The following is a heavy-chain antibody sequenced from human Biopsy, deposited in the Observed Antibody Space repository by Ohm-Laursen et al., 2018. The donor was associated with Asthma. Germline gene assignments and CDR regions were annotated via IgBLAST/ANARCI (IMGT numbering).Heavy chain of an antibody. CDR2: ISWNSGNI. J-gene: IGHJ4*01. CDR1: GFSFDDCA. V-gene: IGHV3-9*01. Sequence: LSLTCAGSGFSFDDCAMHWVRQAPGKGLEWVSSISWNSGNIDYAVSVKGRFTISRDNAKNSLYLQMQSLRPEDTAFYYCAKSADYYDSTDYLDFWGHGTLVTVSS. CDR3: AKSADYYDSTDYLDF. D-gene: IGHD3-22*01.